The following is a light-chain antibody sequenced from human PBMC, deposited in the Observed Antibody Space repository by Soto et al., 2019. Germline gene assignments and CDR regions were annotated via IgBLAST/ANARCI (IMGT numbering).Light chain of an antibody. J-gene: IGLJ1*01. CDR2: EVD. CDR1: NSDVGRYNY. CDR3: SSYTSTSTVYV. Sequence: QSVLTQPASVSGSPGQSITISCTGTNSDVGRYNYVSWYQHHPGKAPKLLISEVDNRPSGVSNRFSGSKSGNTASLTISGLPAEDEADYYCSSYTSTSTVYVFGTGTKLTVL. V-gene: IGLV2-14*01.